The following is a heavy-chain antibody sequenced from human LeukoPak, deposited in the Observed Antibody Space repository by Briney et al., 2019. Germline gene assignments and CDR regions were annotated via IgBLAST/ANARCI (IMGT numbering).Heavy chain of an antibody. CDR2: ISGSGVNT. D-gene: IGHD2-8*01. Sequence: PGGSLRLSCAASGFTFSSYAMSWVRQAPGKGLEWVSAISGSGVNTDYADPVKGRFTISRDNSKNTLYLQMNSLRAEDTAVYYCAKNAYCTNGGCSMYYFDYWGQGTLVTVSS. V-gene: IGHV3-23*01. J-gene: IGHJ4*02. CDR3: AKNAYCTNGGCSMYYFDY. CDR1: GFTFSSYA.